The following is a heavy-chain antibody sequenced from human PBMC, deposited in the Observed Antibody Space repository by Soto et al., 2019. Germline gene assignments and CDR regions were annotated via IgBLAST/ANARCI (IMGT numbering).Heavy chain of an antibody. D-gene: IGHD4-17*01. Sequence: SETLSLTGAVSGGSISSSNWWSWVRQPPGKGLEWIGEIYHSVSTNYNPSLKSRVTISVDKSKNQFSLRLSSVTAADTAVYYCARGDYGDKFRCDYWGKGTLVLVCS. CDR1: GGSISSSNW. CDR2: IYHSVST. CDR3: ARGDYGDKFRCDY. V-gene: IGHV4-4*02. J-gene: IGHJ4*02.